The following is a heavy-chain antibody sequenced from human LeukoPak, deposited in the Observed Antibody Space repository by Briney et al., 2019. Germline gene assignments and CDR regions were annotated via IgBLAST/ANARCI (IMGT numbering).Heavy chain of an antibody. J-gene: IGHJ6*04. CDR2: IKEDGSEK. CDR3: ATDGVVTSWVSYGTYNYYYHMDV. V-gene: IGHV3-7*01. Sequence: GGSLRLSCAASGFTFSNYWVSWVHQAPGKGLEWVANIKEDGSEKDYVDSVKGRFTISRDNAQSSLYLQMDSLRAEDTAVYYCATDGVVTSWVSYGTYNYYYHMDVWGKGTTVTVSS. CDR1: GFTFSNYW. D-gene: IGHD3-16*01.